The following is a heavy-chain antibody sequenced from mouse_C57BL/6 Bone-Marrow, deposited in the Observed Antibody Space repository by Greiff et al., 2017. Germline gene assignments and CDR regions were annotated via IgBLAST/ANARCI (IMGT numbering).Heavy chain of an antibody. D-gene: IGHD2-1*01. J-gene: IGHJ3*01. V-gene: IGHV1-55*01. Sequence: QVQLQQPGAELVKPGASVKMSCKASGYTFTSYWITWVKQRPGQGLEWIGEIYPGSGSTNYNEKFKSKATLTVDTSSSTAYRQISSLTSEYSAVYYCARHGNRFPFAYWGQGTLVTVSA. CDR3: ARHGNRFPFAY. CDR2: IYPGSGST. CDR1: GYTFTSYW.